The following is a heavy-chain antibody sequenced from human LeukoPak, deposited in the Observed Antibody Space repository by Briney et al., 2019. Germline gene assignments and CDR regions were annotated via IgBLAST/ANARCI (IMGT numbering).Heavy chain of an antibody. Sequence: SETLSLTCTVSGGSISSGDYYWSWIRQPPGKGLEWIGYIYYSGSTYYNPSLKSRVTISVDTSKNQFSLKLGSVTAADTAVYYCARATWRYYFDYWGQGTLVTVSS. V-gene: IGHV4-30-4*01. CDR2: IYYSGST. CDR3: ARATWRYYFDY. J-gene: IGHJ4*02. D-gene: IGHD3-16*01. CDR1: GGSISSGDYY.